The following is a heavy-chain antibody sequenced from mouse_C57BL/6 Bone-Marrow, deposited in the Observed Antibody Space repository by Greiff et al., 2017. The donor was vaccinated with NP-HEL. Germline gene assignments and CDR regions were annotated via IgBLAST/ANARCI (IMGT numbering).Heavy chain of an antibody. V-gene: IGHV5-4*03. J-gene: IGHJ3*01. Sequence: EVKLVESGGGLVKPGGSLKLSCAASGFTFSSYAMSWVRQTPEKRLEWVATISDGGSYTYYPDNVKGRFTISRDNAKNNLYLQMSHLKSEDTAMYYWARGSSLAWFAYWGQGTLVTVSA. CDR1: GFTFSSYA. D-gene: IGHD1-1*01. CDR2: ISDGGSYT. CDR3: ARGSSLAWFAY.